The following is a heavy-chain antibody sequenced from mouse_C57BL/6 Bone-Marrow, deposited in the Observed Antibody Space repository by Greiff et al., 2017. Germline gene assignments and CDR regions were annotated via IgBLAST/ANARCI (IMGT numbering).Heavy chain of an antibody. V-gene: IGHV1-7*01. D-gene: IGHD1-2*01. CDR1: GYTFTSYW. CDR3: ARGLLRHFDV. CDR2: INPSSGYT. Sequence: VQVVESGAELAKPGASVKLSCKASGYTFTSYWMHWVKQRPGQGLEWIGYINPSSGYTKYNQKFKDKATLTADKSSSTAYMQLSSLTYEDSAVYYCARGLLRHFDVWGTGTTVTVSS. J-gene: IGHJ1*03.